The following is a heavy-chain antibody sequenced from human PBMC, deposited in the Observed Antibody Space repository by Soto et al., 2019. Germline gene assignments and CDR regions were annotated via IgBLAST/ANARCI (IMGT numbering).Heavy chain of an antibody. CDR1: GGSLSGYY. J-gene: IGHJ4*02. V-gene: IGHV4-34*01. Sequence: QVQLQQWGAGLLKPSETLSLPCAVYGGSLSGYYWSWIRQPPGKGLEWIGEVNHLGSTSYSPSLKTRVTLSVDTSKHQFALRLRSVTAADTAVYYCARAPNPRVNAAGTGDYWGQGTLVTVSS. D-gene: IGHD6-19*01. CDR3: ARAPNPRVNAAGTGDY. CDR2: VNHLGST.